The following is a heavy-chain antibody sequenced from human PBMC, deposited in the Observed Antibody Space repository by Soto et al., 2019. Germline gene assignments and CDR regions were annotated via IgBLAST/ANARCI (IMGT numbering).Heavy chain of an antibody. CDR1: GFTFSSYW. CDR2: IKQDGSEK. CDR3: VRRTTVTTGVYYYYGMDV. J-gene: IGHJ6*02. D-gene: IGHD4-17*01. Sequence: EVQLVESGGGLVQPGGSLRLSCAASGFTFSSYWMSWVRQAPGKGLEWVANIKQDGSEKYYVDSVKGRFTISRDNAKNSLYLQMNSLRAEDTAVYYCVRRTTVTTGVYYYYGMDVWGQGTTVTVSS. V-gene: IGHV3-7*03.